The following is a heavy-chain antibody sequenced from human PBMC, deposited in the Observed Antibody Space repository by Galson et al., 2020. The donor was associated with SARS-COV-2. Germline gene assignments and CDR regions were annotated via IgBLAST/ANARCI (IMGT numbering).Heavy chain of an antibody. V-gene: IGHV3-23*01. CDR2: IICSGDTP. CDR3: AKDRSCVATRCARNYYYMDV. Sequence: GEALKISCAASGFTFSSYAMTLVRPAPRKGLGMVSTIICSGDTPTYGDPGKGRLNVSRDKSKNTLFLQMNSLRAEDAAVYYCAKDRSCVATRCARNYYYMDVWGNGTTVTVSS. CDR1: GFTFSSYA. J-gene: IGHJ6*03. D-gene: IGHD2-15*01.